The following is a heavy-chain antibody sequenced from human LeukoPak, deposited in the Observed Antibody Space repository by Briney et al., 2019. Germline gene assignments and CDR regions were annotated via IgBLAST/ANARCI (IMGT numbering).Heavy chain of an antibody. J-gene: IGHJ4*02. CDR1: GFTFSSYS. CDR3: VQQTAGVVY. Sequence: SGGSLRLSCAASGFTFSSYSMNWVRQAPGKGLEWVSSISSSSSYIYYADSVKGRFTISRDNAKNTLYLQMSSRRAEDTALYYCVQQTAGVVYWGQGTLVTVSS. CDR2: ISSSSSYI. D-gene: IGHD6-25*01. V-gene: IGHV3-21*01.